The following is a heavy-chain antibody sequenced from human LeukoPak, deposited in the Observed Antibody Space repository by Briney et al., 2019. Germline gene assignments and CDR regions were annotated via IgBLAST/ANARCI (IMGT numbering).Heavy chain of an antibody. J-gene: IGHJ4*02. Sequence: GGSLRLSCAASGFTFSSYWMHWVRQAPGKRLVWVSRINTDGSSTSYADSVKGRFTISRDNAKNTLYLRMNSLRAEDTAVYYCARVYRAGTEVFDYWGQGTLVTVSS. D-gene: IGHD3-16*02. CDR3: ARVYRAGTEVFDY. CDR2: INTDGSST. V-gene: IGHV3-74*01. CDR1: GFTFSSYW.